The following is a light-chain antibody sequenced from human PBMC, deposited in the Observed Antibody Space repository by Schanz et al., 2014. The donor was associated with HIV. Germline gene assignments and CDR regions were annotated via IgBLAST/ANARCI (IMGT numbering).Light chain of an antibody. CDR1: SSDVGGYNY. J-gene: IGLJ2*01. V-gene: IGLV2-11*01. CDR3: CSYAGSYTYVV. Sequence: QSVLTQPASVSGSPGQSITISCTGTSSDVGGYNYVSWYQQHPGKAPKLLLYDVNIRVRPSGVPDRFSGSKSGNTASLTISGLQAEDEADYYCCSYAGSYTYVVFGGGTKLTVL. CDR2: DVNIR.